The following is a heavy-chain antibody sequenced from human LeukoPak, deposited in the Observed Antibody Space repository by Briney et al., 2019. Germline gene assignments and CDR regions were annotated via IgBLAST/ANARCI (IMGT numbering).Heavy chain of an antibody. J-gene: IGHJ4*02. Sequence: PSETLSHTCTVSGGSISSGDYYWSWIRQPPGKGLEWIGYIYYSGSTYYNPSLKSRVTISVDTPKNQFSLKLSSVTAADTAVYYCARAGCSSCHFDYWGQGTLVTVSS. CDR2: IYYSGST. CDR3: ARAGCSSCHFDY. D-gene: IGHD6-13*01. V-gene: IGHV4-30-4*08. CDR1: GGSISSGDYY.